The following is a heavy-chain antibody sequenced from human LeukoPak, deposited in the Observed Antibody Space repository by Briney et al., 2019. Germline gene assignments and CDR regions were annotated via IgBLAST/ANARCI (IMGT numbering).Heavy chain of an antibody. J-gene: IGHJ4*02. V-gene: IGHV3-21*01. CDR3: AREGRITLVRVIDY. CDR1: GFTFNSYS. CDR2: ISSSSSYT. Sequence: KSGGSLRLSCAASGFTFNSYSMTWVRQAPGKGLEWVSSISSSSSYTYYADSVKGRFTIYRDKGKNSLYLQTNSLRAEDTAVYYCAREGRITLVRVIDYWGQGTLVTVSS. D-gene: IGHD3-10*01.